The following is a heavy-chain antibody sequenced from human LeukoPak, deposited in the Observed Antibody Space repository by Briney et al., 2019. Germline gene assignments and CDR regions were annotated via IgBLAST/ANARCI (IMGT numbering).Heavy chain of an antibody. Sequence: GGSLRLSCAASGFTFRSYAMSWLRQTPGKGLEWVSAISGGGGSTYYADSVKGRFTISRDNSKNTLYLQMNRLRAEDAAVYYCAIRFYNDAGGYYNPFDQWGQGTLVTVSS. CDR2: ISGGGGST. J-gene: IGHJ4*02. CDR3: AIRFYNDAGGYYNPFDQ. V-gene: IGHV3-23*01. CDR1: GFTFRSYA. D-gene: IGHD3-10*01.